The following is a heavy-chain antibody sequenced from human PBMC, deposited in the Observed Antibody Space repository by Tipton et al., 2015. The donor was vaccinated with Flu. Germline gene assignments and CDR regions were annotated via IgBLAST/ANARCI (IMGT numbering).Heavy chain of an antibody. J-gene: IGHJ3*02. V-gene: IGHV4-39*07. D-gene: IGHD2-21*02. CDR3: ARGGAWHHQEAFDI. CDR1: GGSMSTSDYY. Sequence: PGLVKPSETLSLTCAVSGGSMSTSDYYWGWIRQPPGKGLEWIGRIYSSGSANYSPSLMSRFTISVDTSKNQFSLKVNSVTAADTAVYYCARGGAWHHQEAFDIWGQGTVVTVSS. CDR2: IYSSGSA.